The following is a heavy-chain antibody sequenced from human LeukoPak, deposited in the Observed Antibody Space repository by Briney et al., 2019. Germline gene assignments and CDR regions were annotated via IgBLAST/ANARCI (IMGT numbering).Heavy chain of an antibody. J-gene: IGHJ5*02. CDR2: IYYSGST. CDR1: GGSISSSSYY. Sequence: SETLSLTCTVSGGSISSSSYYWGWIRQPPGKGLEWIGSIYYSGSTYYNPSLKSRVTISVDTSKNQFSLKLSSVTAADTAVYYCATGTLRFLEWFWFDPWGQGTLVTVSS. D-gene: IGHD3-3*01. CDR3: ATGTLRFLEWFWFDP. V-gene: IGHV4-39*01.